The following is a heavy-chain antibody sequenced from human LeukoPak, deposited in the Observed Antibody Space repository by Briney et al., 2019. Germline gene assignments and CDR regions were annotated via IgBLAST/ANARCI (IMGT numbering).Heavy chain of an antibody. V-gene: IGHV3-74*01. Sequence: GGSLRLSCAASGFTFSNYWMHWVRQAPGKGLVWVSRINSDGINTSYADSVKGRFTISRDNAKNTLNLQMNSLKAEDTAVYYSAIERRWGSGYYTKYNSLDPWGQGTLVTVSS. CDR3: AIERRWGSGYYTKYNSLDP. CDR2: INSDGINT. J-gene: IGHJ5*02. CDR1: GFTFSNYW. D-gene: IGHD3-3*01.